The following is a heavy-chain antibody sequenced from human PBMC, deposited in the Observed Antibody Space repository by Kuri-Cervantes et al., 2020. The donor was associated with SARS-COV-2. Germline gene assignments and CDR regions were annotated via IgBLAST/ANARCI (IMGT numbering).Heavy chain of an antibody. V-gene: IGHV4-38-2*01. CDR1: GYSISSGYY. D-gene: IGHD3-3*01. CDR3: ATYDFWSGYSGYFQH. CDR2: INHSGST. J-gene: IGHJ1*01. Sequence: SETLSLTCAVSGYSISSGYYWSWIRQPPGKGLEWIGEINHSGSTNYNPSLKSRVTISVDTSKNQFSLKLSSVTAADTAVYYCATYDFWSGYSGYFQHWGQGTLVTVSS.